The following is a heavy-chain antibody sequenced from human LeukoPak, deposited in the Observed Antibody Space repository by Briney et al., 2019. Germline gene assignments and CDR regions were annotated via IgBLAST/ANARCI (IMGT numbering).Heavy chain of an antibody. Sequence: SETLSLTCAVCGGSFSDYFCSWIRQPPGKGLEWIGYIYHSGTTYYNPSLKSRVTISIDRSKNQFSLKLSSVTAADTAVYYCARCFGDYVFDYGGQGTLVTVSS. CDR2: IYHSGTT. CDR1: GGSFSDYF. D-gene: IGHD4-17*01. V-gene: IGHV4-30-2*01. J-gene: IGHJ4*02. CDR3: ARCFGDYVFDY.